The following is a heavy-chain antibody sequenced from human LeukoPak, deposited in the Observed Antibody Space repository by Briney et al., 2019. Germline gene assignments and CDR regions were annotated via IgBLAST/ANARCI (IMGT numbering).Heavy chain of an antibody. D-gene: IGHD3-22*01. V-gene: IGHV3-74*01. J-gene: IGHJ2*01. CDR1: GFTFSGYW. CDR3: ARDLFWDSSGYFGWYWYFHL. CDR2: INSDGRST. Sequence: GGTLRLSCAASGFTFSGYWMHWVRQAPGKGLVWVSRINSDGRSTNYADSVRGGFTISRHNPKNTLYLQMNSLRAEDTAVYYCARDLFWDSSGYFGWYWYFHLWGRGTLVTVSS.